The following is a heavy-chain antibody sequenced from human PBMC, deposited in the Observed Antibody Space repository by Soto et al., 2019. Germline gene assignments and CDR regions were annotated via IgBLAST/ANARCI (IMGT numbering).Heavy chain of an antibody. CDR3: XRLKGAYFISTYNWFDP. J-gene: IGHJ5*02. V-gene: IGHV4-39*02. Sequence: KASETLSLTCNVSGGSISSSSYYWGWIRQPPGKGLEWIGSVYYTGTTYYNPSLKSRVTISVDTSKNHFSLKVTSLTAADTSVYYCXRLKGAYFISTYNWFDPWGQGIQVTVSS. CDR1: GGSISSSSYY. D-gene: IGHD3-16*01. CDR2: VYYTGTT.